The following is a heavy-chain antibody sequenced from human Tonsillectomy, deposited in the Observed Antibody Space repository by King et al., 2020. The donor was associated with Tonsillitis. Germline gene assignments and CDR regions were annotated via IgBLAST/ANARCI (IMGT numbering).Heavy chain of an antibody. Sequence: QLVQSGGGLVQPGGSLRLSCAASGFIFSGYSMNWVRQAPGKGLEWISYISNINSTIYYADSVKGRFTISRDNAKNSLYLQMNSLRAEDTAVYYCARDADTRTSYYYYGMDVWGQGTTVTVSS. V-gene: IGHV3-48*04. J-gene: IGHJ6*02. CDR1: GFIFSGYS. CDR3: ARDADTRTSYYYYGMDV. D-gene: IGHD3-16*01. CDR2: ISNINSTI.